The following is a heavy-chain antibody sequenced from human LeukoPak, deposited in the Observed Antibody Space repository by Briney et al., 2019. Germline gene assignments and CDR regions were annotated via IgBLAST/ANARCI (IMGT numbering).Heavy chain of an antibody. CDR3: ARIPLGYSGAYYFDY. Sequence: SETLSLTCTVSRGSVSGSIRSYYWSWLRQPPGKGLEWIGYISSSGSVNDNPSLRSRVTISVDTSKNQFFLNLSSVSAADTAVYYCARIPLGYSGAYYFDYWGQGTLVTVSP. D-gene: IGHD5-12*01. V-gene: IGHV4-61*01. CDR2: ISSSGSV. CDR1: RGSVSGSIRSYY. J-gene: IGHJ4*02.